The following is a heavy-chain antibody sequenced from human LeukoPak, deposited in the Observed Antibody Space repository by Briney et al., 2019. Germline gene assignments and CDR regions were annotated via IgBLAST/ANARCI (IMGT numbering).Heavy chain of an antibody. V-gene: IGHV4-59*08. CDR2: IYYSGST. D-gene: IGHD4-11*01. CDR3: ARRSFYSNYCRFDY. CDR1: GGSISSYY. Sequence: SETLSLTCTVSGGSISSYYWSWIRQPPGKGLEWIGYIYYSGSTNYNPSLKSRVTISVDTSKNQFTLKLSSVTAADTAVYYCARRSFYSNYCRFDYWGQGTLVTVSS. J-gene: IGHJ4*02.